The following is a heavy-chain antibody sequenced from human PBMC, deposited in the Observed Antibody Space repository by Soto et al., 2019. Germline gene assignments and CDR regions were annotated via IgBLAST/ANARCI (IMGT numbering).Heavy chain of an antibody. J-gene: IGHJ4*02. D-gene: IGHD1-1*01. CDR1: GFTFSSYE. V-gene: IGHV3-48*03. CDR2: ISRSGGAI. CDR3: ARGVAETTVYFDY. Sequence: GALRLSCAASGFTFSSYEANWVRQAPGKGLEWVSYISRSGGAIYYADSVKGRFTISRDNAKNSLYLQMNSLRVEDTAIYYCARGVAETTVYFDYWGRGTLVTVSS.